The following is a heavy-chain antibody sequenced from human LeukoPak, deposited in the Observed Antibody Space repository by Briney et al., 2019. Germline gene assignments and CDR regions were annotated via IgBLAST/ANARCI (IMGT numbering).Heavy chain of an antibody. CDR3: ARDPPGSSYVDY. CDR2: IYNDGSRT. CDR1: GFPFSSYW. D-gene: IGHD5-18*01. Sequence: GGSLRLSCAASGFPFSSYWMHWVRQAPGKGLLWVSRIYNDGSRTTYADSVKGRFTISGDNAKNSLYLQMNSLRAEDTAVYYCARDPPGSSYVDYWGQGTLVTVSS. J-gene: IGHJ4*02. V-gene: IGHV3-74*01.